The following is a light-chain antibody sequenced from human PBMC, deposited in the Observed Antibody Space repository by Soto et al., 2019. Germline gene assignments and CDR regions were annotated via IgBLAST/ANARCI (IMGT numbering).Light chain of an antibody. CDR2: DAS. V-gene: IGKV3-11*01. Sequence: EIVLTQSPATLSLYPGERATLSCRASQSVSSYLAWYQQKPGQAPRLLIYDASNRATGIPARFSGSGSGTDFTLTISSLEPEDFAVYYCQQRSNWPPLWTFGQGTKVDI. CDR3: QQRSNWPPLWT. J-gene: IGKJ1*01. CDR1: QSVSSY.